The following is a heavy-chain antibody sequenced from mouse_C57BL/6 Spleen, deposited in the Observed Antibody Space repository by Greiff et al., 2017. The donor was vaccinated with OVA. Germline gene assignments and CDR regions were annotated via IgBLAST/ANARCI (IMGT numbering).Heavy chain of an antibody. D-gene: IGHD1-2*01. Sequence: VQLQQSGAELVKPGASVKMSCKASGYTFTSYWITWVKQRPGQGLEWIGDIYPGSGSTNYNEKFKSKATLTVDTSSSTAYMQLSSLTSEDSAVYYCAREGLLRRGFAYWGQGTLVTVSA. J-gene: IGHJ3*01. CDR2: IYPGSGST. CDR1: GYTFTSYW. CDR3: AREGLLRRGFAY. V-gene: IGHV1-55*01.